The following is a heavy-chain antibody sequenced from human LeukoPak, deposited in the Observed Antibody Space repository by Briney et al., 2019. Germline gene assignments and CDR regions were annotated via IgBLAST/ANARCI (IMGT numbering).Heavy chain of an antibody. V-gene: IGHV3-53*01. CDR3: ARGRGY. CDR2: IYSGGST. D-gene: IGHD3-10*01. J-gene: IGHJ4*02. Sequence: PGGSLRLSCAASGFTASSNYMSCVRQAPGKGLEWVSVIYSGGSTYYADSVRGRFTISRDNSKNTLYLQMNSLRAEDTAVYYCARGRGYWGQGTLVTVSS. CDR1: GFTASSNY.